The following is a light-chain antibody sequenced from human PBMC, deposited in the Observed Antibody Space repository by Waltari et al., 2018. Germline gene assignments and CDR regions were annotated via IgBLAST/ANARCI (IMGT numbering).Light chain of an antibody. CDR2: QDT. CDR1: TLPKHN. Sequence: SYELTQPPSVSVSPGQTAKTTCSGDTLPKHNAYWYQQKQGQAPVVVIYQDTQRPSGIPERFSGSSSGTTVTLTISDVQAADEAVYHCQSADSTNTYVIFGGGTQLTVL. V-gene: IGLV3-25*03. CDR3: QSADSTNTYVI. J-gene: IGLJ2*01.